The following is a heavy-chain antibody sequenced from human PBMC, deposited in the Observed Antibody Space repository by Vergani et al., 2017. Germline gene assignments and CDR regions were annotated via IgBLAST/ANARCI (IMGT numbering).Heavy chain of an antibody. J-gene: IGHJ6*02. Sequence: QVQLVQSGAEVKKPGSSVKVSCKASGGTFSSYAISWVRQAPGQGLEWMGGIIPIFGTANYAQKFQGRVTITADESTSTAYMELSSLRSEDTAVYYCVMSYDSNYYKGMDFWGQGITVTVSS. CDR2: IIPIFGTA. CDR1: GGTFSSYA. D-gene: IGHD5-12*01. V-gene: IGHV1-69*12. CDR3: VMSYDSNYYKGMDF.